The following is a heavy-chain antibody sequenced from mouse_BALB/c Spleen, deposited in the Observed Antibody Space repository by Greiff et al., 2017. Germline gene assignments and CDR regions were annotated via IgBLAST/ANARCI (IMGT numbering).Heavy chain of an antibody. D-gene: IGHD3-3*01. Sequence: EVQLQQSGAELVRSGASVKLSCTASGFNIKDYYMHWVKQRPEQGLEWIGWIDPENGDTEYAPKFQGKATMTADTSSNTAYLQLSSLTSEDTAVYYCNAAATADAMDYWGQGTSVTVSS. V-gene: IGHV14-4*02. CDR2: IDPENGDT. J-gene: IGHJ4*01. CDR1: GFNIKDYY. CDR3: NAAATADAMDY.